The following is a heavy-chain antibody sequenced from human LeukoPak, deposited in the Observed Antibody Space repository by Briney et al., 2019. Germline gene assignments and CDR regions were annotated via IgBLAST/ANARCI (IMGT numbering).Heavy chain of an antibody. CDR3: ARGTDPTAFDY. J-gene: IGHJ4*02. CDR1: GGSIGSYY. CDR2: IYYSGST. Sequence: NPSETLSLTCTVSGGSIGSYYWSWIRQPPGKGLEWIGYIYYSGSTNYNPSLKSRVTISVDTSKNQFSLKLSSVTAADTAVYYCARGTDPTAFDYWGQGTLVTVSS. V-gene: IGHV4-59*08.